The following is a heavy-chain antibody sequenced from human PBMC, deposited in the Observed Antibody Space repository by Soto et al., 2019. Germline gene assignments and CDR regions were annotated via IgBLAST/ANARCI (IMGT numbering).Heavy chain of an antibody. Sequence: ASVKVSCKASGYTFTSYGISWVRQAPGQGLEWMGWISAYNGNTNYAQKLQGRVTMTTDTSTSTAYMELRSLRSDDTAVYYCARDPANIVVVPAARRRGFDYWGQGTLVTVSS. CDR1: GYTFTSYG. V-gene: IGHV1-18*01. CDR2: ISAYNGNT. D-gene: IGHD2-2*01. J-gene: IGHJ4*02. CDR3: ARDPANIVVVPAARRRGFDY.